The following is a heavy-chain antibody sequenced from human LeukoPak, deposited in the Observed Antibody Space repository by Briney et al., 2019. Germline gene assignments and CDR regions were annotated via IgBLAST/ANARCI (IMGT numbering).Heavy chain of an antibody. D-gene: IGHD3-3*01. J-gene: IGHJ4*02. CDR1: GFTFNTYS. CDR3: ARGSGRTHFDY. Sequence: KPGGSLRLSCAASGFTFNTYSMNWVRQAPGKGLEWVSSISSSSSNIQYEDSVKGRFTISRDNAKNSLYLQMNSLRAEDTAVYYCARGSGRTHFDYWGQGTLVTVSS. CDR2: ISSSSSNI. V-gene: IGHV3-21*01.